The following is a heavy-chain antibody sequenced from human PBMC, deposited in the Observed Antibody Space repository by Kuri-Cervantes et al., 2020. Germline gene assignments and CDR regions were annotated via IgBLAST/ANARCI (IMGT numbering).Heavy chain of an antibody. Sequence: GGSLRLSCAASGFTFSSYGMHWVRQAPGKGLEWVAVIWYDGSNKYYADSVKGRFTITRENAKNSLYLQMNSLRAGDTAVYYCARGVVGDYAFDYWGQGTLVTVSS. V-gene: IGHV3-33*01. CDR3: ARGVVGDYAFDY. CDR2: IWYDGSNK. D-gene: IGHD4-17*01. J-gene: IGHJ4*02. CDR1: GFTFSSYG.